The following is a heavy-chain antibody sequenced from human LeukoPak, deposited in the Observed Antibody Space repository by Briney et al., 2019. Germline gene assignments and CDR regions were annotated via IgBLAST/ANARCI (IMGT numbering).Heavy chain of an antibody. CDR1: GFTFSSYA. CDR2: ISGSGGST. J-gene: IGHJ4*02. D-gene: IGHD3-3*01. V-gene: IGHV3-23*01. Sequence: PGGSLRLSCAASGFTFSSYAMSWVRQAPGKGLEWVSAISGSGGSTYYADSVRGRFTISRDNSKNTLYLQMNSLRAEDTAVYYCAKYEDFWSGYYDYWGQGTLVTVSS. CDR3: AKYEDFWSGYYDY.